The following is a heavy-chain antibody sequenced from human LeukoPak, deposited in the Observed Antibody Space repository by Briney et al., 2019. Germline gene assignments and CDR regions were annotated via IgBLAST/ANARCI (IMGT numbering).Heavy chain of an antibody. V-gene: IGHV3-21*01. D-gene: IGHD6-19*01. CDR1: GFTFSSYS. CDR3: ARPYSSGWYKD. J-gene: IGHJ4*02. CDR2: ISSSSSYI. Sequence: GGSLRLSCAASGFTFSSYSMNWVRQAPAKGLECVSSISSSSSYIYYADSVKGRFTLSRDHAKNSLYLQMNSLRAEDPAVYYCARPYSSGWYKDWGQGTLVTVSS.